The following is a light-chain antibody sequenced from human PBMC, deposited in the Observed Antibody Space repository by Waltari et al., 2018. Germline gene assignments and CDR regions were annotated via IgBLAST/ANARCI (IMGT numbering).Light chain of an antibody. CDR2: AAS. V-gene: IGKV3-20*01. Sequence: EIVLTQSPATPSFSPGDRATISCRASQSVSRGLAWYQQKPGQSPRLLIYAASTRATGVPDRFSGSGSGTDFSLTISRLDPEDFAVYYCQHYVNLPVTFGQGTKVEI. CDR1: QSVSRG. J-gene: IGKJ1*01. CDR3: QHYVNLPVT.